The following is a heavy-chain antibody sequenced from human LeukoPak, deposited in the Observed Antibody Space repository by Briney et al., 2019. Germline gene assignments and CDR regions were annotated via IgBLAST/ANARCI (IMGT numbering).Heavy chain of an antibody. CDR2: INTNTGNP. J-gene: IGHJ6*03. V-gene: IGHV7-4-1*02. D-gene: IGHD4-23*01. CDR1: GYTFTSYA. CDR3: ARGSRVNYYYMDV. Sequence: GASVKVSCKASGYTFTSYAMSWVRQAPGQGLEWMGWINTNTGNPTYAQGFTGRFVFSLDTSVSTAYLQISSLKAEDTAVYYCARGSRVNYYYMDVWGKGTTVTVSS.